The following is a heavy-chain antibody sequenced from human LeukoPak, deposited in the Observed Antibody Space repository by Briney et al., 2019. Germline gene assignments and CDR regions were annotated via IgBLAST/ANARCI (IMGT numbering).Heavy chain of an antibody. CDR2: ISHDGSES. Sequence: GGSLRLSCAASGFTFSSYAMSWVRQAPGKGLEWVSFISHDGSESFHTESVKGRFTISRDNFKNTVDLQVSGLKEEDTAVYYCARDWGQRGVGATLANWGQGTLVIVSS. D-gene: IGHD1-26*01. V-gene: IGHV3-30-3*01. CDR1: GFTFSSYA. CDR3: ARDWGQRGVGATLAN. J-gene: IGHJ4*02.